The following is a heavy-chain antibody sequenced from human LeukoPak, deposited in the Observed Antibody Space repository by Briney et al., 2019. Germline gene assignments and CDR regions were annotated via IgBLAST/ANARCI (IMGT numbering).Heavy chain of an antibody. CDR3: ARDPTCSSNSCPPAY. D-gene: IGHD2-2*01. V-gene: IGHV1-69*04. CDR2: IIPILGIA. J-gene: IGHJ4*02. CDR1: VGTFSSYA. Sequence: SVKVSCKASVGTFSSYAIIWVRQAPGQGLEWMGRIIPILGIANYAQKFQGRVTITADKSTSTAYMELSSLRSEDTAVYYCARDPTCSSNSCPPAYWGQGTLVTVSS.